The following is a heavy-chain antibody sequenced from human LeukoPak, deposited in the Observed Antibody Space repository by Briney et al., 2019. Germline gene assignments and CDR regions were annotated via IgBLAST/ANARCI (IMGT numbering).Heavy chain of an antibody. V-gene: IGHV1-2*02. CDR2: INPNSGGT. CDR1: GYTFTGYY. D-gene: IGHD2-8*01. Sequence: ASVKVSCKASGYTFTGYYMHWVRQAPGQGLEWMGWINPNSGGTNYAQKFQGRVTMTRDTSISTAYMELSRLRSDDTAVYYCARAIYCTNGVCYNWFDPWGQGTLVTVSS. J-gene: IGHJ5*02. CDR3: ARAIYCTNGVCYNWFDP.